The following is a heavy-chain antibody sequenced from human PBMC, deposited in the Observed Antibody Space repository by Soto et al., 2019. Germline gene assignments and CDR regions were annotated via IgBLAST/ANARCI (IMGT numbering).Heavy chain of an antibody. Sequence: KVSCKASGGTLSSYAISWVLQSAGQGLEWMGWMNPNNGNAGFAQKFRGRINMTRNTSISTAYLELSSLRSDHSAVYFCPRRKERSGPYYHDLWRQGTQVTVSS. CDR1: GGTLSSYA. CDR3: PRRKERSGPYYHDL. CDR2: MNPNNGNA. J-gene: IGHJ5*02. V-gene: IGHV1-8*02. D-gene: IGHD1-26*01.